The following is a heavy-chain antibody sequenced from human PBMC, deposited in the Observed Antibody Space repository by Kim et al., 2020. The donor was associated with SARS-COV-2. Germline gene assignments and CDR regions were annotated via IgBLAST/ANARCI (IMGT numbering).Heavy chain of an antibody. J-gene: IGHJ6*02. CDR1: GFTFSSYE. CDR3: VRDSGYEGTDYYYYGMDV. CDR2: ISSSGSTI. D-gene: IGHD5-12*01. Sequence: GGSLRLSCAASGFTFSSYEMNWVRQAPGKGLEWVSYISSSGSTIYYADSVKGRFTISRDNAKNSLYLQMNSLRAEDTAVYYCVRDSGYEGTDYYYYGMDVWGQGTTVTVSS. V-gene: IGHV3-48*03.